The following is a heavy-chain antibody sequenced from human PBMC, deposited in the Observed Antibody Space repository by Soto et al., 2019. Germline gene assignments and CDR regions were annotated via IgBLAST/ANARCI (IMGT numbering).Heavy chain of an antibody. J-gene: IGHJ5*02. CDR1: GGSISSGGYY. CDR2: IYYSGST. Sequence: QVQLQESGPGLVKPSQTLSLTCTVSGGSISSGGYYWSWIRQHPGKGLEWIGYIYYSGSTYYNPSLKSRVTISVDTSKNHFSLKMSSVTAADTAAYYCASSVVVAGERYWFDPWGQGTLVTVSS. V-gene: IGHV4-31*03. D-gene: IGHD2-15*01. CDR3: ASSVVVAGERYWFDP.